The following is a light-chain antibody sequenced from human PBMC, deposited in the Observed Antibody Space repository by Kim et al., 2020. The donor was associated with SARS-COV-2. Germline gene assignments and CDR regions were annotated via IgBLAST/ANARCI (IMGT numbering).Light chain of an antibody. V-gene: IGLV4-69*01. CDR1: SGHSGNA. Sequence: APLGASVKLTWTLNSGHSGNANAWHQQQTEKGPRYLMEVNNDGSHSKGDGIPDRFSGSSSGAERYLTISSLQSVDEADYYCQSWGVFGGGTKVTVL. J-gene: IGLJ3*02. CDR3: QSWGV. CDR2: VNNDGSH.